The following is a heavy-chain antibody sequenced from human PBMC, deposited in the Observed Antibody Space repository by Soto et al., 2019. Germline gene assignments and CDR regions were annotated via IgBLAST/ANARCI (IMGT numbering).Heavy chain of an antibody. D-gene: IGHD2-15*01. CDR2: IYYSGST. V-gene: IGHV4-39*01. J-gene: IGHJ5*02. CDR1: GGSISSSSYY. CDR3: ARRGYCSGGSCYGPWFDP. Sequence: SETLSLTCTVSGGSISSSSYYWGWIRQPPGKGLEWIGSIYYSGSTYYNPSLKSRVTISVDTSKNQFSLKLSSVTAADTAVYYCARRGYCSGGSCYGPWFDPRGQGTPVTVSS.